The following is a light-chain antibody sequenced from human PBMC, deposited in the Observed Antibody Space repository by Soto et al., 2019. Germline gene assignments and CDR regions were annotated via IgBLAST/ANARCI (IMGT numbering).Light chain of an antibody. J-gene: IGKJ4*01. Sequence: DIQMTQSPSTLSASVGDRVTITCRASQSINNWLAWYQQKPGKAPKLLISKASNLKSGVPSRFSGTGSGTEFTLTISSLQPDDFGSYYCQQYDSYPFTFGGGTKVEI. V-gene: IGKV1-5*03. CDR1: QSINNW. CDR3: QQYDSYPFT. CDR2: KAS.